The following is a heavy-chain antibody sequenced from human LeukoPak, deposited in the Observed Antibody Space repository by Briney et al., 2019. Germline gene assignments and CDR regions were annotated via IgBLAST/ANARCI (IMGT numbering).Heavy chain of an antibody. V-gene: IGHV1-18*01. J-gene: IGHJ4*02. D-gene: IGHD3-10*01. CDR1: GYTFTSYG. CDR2: ISAYNGNA. Sequence: AASVKVSCKASGYTFTSYGISWVRQAPGQGLEWMGWISAYNGNANYAQKLLGRVTMTTDTLTSTAYMELRSLRSDDTAVYYCARDPAVSGTYYYDSGSLREPKYSDCWGQGAQVTVSS. CDR3: ARDPAVSGTYYYDSGSLREPKYSDC.